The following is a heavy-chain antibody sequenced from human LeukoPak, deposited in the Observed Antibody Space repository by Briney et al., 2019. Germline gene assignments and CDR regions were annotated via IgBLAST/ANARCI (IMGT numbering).Heavy chain of an antibody. CDR3: AKALGAMVRGVMSSDY. J-gene: IGHJ4*02. CDR2: IRYDGSNK. Sequence: PGGSLRLSCAASGFTFSSYGMHWVRQAPGKGLEWVAFIRYDGSNKYYADSVKGRFTISRDNSKNTLYVQMNSLRAEDTAVYYCAKALGAMVRGVMSSDYWGQGTLVTVSS. V-gene: IGHV3-30*02. D-gene: IGHD3-10*01. CDR1: GFTFSSYG.